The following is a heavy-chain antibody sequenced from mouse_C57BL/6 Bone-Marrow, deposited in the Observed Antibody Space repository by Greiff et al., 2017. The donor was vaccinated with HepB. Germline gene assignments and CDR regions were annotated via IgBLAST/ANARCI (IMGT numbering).Heavy chain of an antibody. CDR2: IRLKSDNYAT. CDR3: TVTGWFAY. J-gene: IGHJ3*01. V-gene: IGHV6-3*01. Sequence: EVKLEESGGGLVQPGGSMKLSCVASGFTFSNYWMNWVRQSPEKGLEWVAQIRLKSDNYATHYAESVKGRFTISRDDSKSSVYLQMNNLRAEDTGIYYCTVTGWFAYWGQGTLVTVSA. CDR1: GFTFSNYW. D-gene: IGHD4-1*01.